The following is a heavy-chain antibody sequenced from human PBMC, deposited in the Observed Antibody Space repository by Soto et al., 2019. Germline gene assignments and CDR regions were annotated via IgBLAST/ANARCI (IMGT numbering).Heavy chain of an antibody. Sequence: ASVKVSCKASGYTFSSFGINWARQAPGQGLEWVGWVSVYNDDRKYAQNFQGRVTLTTDTSTSTTYMEVGSLRSDDTAVYYCARTCRSGGSCYQEYCGGETLVTVAS. CDR1: GYTFSSFG. V-gene: IGHV1-18*01. J-gene: IGHJ4*02. D-gene: IGHD2-15*01. CDR3: ARTCRSGGSCYQEY. CDR2: VSVYNDDR.